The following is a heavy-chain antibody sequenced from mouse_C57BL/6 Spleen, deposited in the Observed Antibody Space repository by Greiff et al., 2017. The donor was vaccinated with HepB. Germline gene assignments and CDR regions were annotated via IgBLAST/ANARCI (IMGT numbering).Heavy chain of an antibody. CDR1: GYTFTSYW. CDR2: IYPGSGST. V-gene: IGHV1-55*01. CDR3: ARRANYYGSSPYWYLDV. D-gene: IGHD1-1*01. Sequence: VQLQQPGAELVKPGASVKMSCKASGYTFTSYWITWVKQRPGQGLEWIGDIYPGSGSTNYNEKFKSKATLTVDTSSSTAYMQLSSLTSEDSAVYYCARRANYYGSSPYWYLDVWGTGTTVTVSS. J-gene: IGHJ1*03.